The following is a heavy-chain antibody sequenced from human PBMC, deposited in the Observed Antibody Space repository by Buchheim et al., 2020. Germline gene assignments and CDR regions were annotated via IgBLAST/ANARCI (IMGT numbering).Heavy chain of an antibody. CDR2: INPNSGGT. Sequence: QVQLVQSGAEVKKPGASVKVSCKASGYTFTGYYMHWVRQAPGQGLEWRGWINPNSGGTNYAQKFQGRDTMTRDTSISTAYMEMSRLRSDDTAVYYCARDRSSTMVRGVICYYGMDVWGLGTT. CDR3: ARDRSSTMVRGVICYYGMDV. V-gene: IGHV1-2*02. J-gene: IGHJ6*02. D-gene: IGHD3-10*01. CDR1: GYTFTGYY.